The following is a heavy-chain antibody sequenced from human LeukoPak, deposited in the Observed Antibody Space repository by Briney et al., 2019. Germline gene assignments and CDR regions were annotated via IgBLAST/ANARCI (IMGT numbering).Heavy chain of an antibody. CDR3: ARHDFGGNSGDY. CDR2: IGTSSSTI. V-gene: IGHV3-48*02. CDR1: GFTFSNYE. D-gene: IGHD4-23*01. J-gene: IGHJ4*02. Sequence: GGSLRLSCAASGFTFSNYEMSWVRQAPGKGLEWVSYIGTSSSTIYYADSVKGRFTISRDNARNSLYLQMNSLRDEDTAEYYCARHDFGGNSGDYWGQGTLVTVSS.